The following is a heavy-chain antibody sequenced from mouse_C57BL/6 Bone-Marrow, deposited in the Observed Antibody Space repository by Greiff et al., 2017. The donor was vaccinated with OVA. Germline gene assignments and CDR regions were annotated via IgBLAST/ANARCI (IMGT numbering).Heavy chain of an antibody. J-gene: IGHJ1*03. CDR1: GFTFSDYY. CDR3: ALLLRSYGYFDV. CDR2: INYDGSST. V-gene: IGHV5-16*01. D-gene: IGHD1-1*01. Sequence: EVQLQESEGGLVQPGSSMKLSCTASGFTFSDYYMAWVRQVPEKGLEWVANINYDGSSTYYLDSLKSRFIISRDNAKNILYLQMSSLKSEDTATYYCALLLRSYGYFDVWGTGTTVTVSS.